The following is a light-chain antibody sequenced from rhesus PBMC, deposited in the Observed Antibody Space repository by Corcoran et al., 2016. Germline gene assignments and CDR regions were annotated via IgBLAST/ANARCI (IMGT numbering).Light chain of an antibody. Sequence: EIVMTQSPATLSLSPGERATLSCRASQSVSSSLAWHQQKPGQAPKFLIDGASRRAPGIPDRFSGRGAGTVFTLTISRLGPEDVGVYYCQQDYSWPLTFGGGTKVELK. CDR2: GAS. CDR1: QSVSSS. CDR3: QQDYSWPLT. V-gene: IGKV3-42*01. J-gene: IGKJ4*01.